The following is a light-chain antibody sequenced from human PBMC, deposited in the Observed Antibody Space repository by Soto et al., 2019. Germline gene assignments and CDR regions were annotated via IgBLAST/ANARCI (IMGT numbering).Light chain of an antibody. CDR3: CSYAGSIPVV. J-gene: IGLJ2*01. V-gene: IGLV2-23*01. Sequence: QLVLTQPASVSGSPGQSITISCTGTSSDVGSYNLVSWYQQHPGKAPKLMIYEGSKRPSGVSNRFSGSKSGNTASLTISGLQAEDEADYYCCSYAGSIPVVFGGGTKVTVL. CDR2: EGS. CDR1: SSDVGSYNL.